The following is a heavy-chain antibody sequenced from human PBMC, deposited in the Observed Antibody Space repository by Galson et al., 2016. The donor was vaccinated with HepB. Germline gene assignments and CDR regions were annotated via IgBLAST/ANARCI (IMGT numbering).Heavy chain of an antibody. CDR1: GFTFSRFA. CDR2: ISSNGDNT. V-gene: IGHV3-23*01. D-gene: IGHD1/OR15-1a*01. Sequence: SLRLSCAASGFTFSRFAMTWFRQAPGKGLEWVSSISSNGDNTYYTDSVKGRFTISRDNSQNTLFLQMTSLRAEDTAVYYCAKIGTKGLCYFDLWGRGTLVTVSS. J-gene: IGHJ2*01. CDR3: AKIGTKGLCYFDL.